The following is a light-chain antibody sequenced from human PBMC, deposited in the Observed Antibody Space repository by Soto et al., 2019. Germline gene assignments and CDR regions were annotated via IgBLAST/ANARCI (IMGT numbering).Light chain of an antibody. J-gene: IGLJ1*01. V-gene: IGLV2-14*01. CDR1: SSDVGGYNF. Sequence: QAVLTQPASVSGSPGQSITISCTGTSSDVGGYNFVSWYQQHPGKAPKLMIYDVSNRPSGVSSRFSGSKSGNTASLTISGLQPEDEADYYCSSYTSSSTLGVFGTGTKVTVL. CDR3: SSYTSSSTLGV. CDR2: DVS.